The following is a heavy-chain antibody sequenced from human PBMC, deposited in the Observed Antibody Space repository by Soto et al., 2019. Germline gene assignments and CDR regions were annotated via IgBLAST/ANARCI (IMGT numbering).Heavy chain of an antibody. CDR2: INAGNGKT. CDR3: AFDSGYDWNYFDF. CDR1: GYTFTDYF. J-gene: IGHJ4*02. V-gene: IGHV1-3*01. Sequence: ASVKVSCKASGYTFTDYFMNWMRQAPGQRLEWMRWINAGNGKTKYSQKLQGRVTITRDKSASTAYMQLSSLRSEDTAVYYCAFDSGYDWNYFDFWGQGTLVTVSS. D-gene: IGHD5-12*01.